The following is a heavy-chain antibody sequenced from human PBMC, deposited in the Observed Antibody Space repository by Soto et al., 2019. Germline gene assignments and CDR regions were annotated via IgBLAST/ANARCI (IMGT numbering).Heavy chain of an antibody. CDR1: GGTFSSYA. CDR3: ARDGIAAAGTSWFDP. V-gene: IGHV1-3*01. CDR2: INAGNGNT. Sequence: ASVKVSCKASGGTFSSYAISWVRQAPGQGLEWMGWINAGNGNTKYSQKFQGRVTITTDTSASTAYMELSSLRSEDTAVYYCARDGIAAAGTSWFDPWGQGTLVTVSS. J-gene: IGHJ5*02. D-gene: IGHD6-13*01.